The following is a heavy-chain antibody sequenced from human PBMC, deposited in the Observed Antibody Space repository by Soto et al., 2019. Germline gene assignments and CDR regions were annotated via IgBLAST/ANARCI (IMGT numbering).Heavy chain of an antibody. V-gene: IGHV3-30*14. CDR3: ARVRLSIAVNDALDV. Sequence: QVHLVESGGGVVQPGRSLRLSCAASGFTFNDYVIHWVRQAAGKGLEWVASMTYDGATEYYADSVKGRFTVSRDNSKRTLSLQMNSLRPEDTAVYYCARVRLSIAVNDALDVWGQETTVTVSS. CDR2: MTYDGATE. CDR1: GFTFNDYV. J-gene: IGHJ3*01. D-gene: IGHD3-3*02.